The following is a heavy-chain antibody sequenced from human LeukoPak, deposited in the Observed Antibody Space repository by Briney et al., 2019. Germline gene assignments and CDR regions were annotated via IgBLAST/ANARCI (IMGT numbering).Heavy chain of an antibody. CDR3: AKHVGYCSSASCYFDY. J-gene: IGHJ4*02. D-gene: IGHD2-2*01. Sequence: GGSLRLSCAASGFTFTSFAMSWVRQTPRKGLEWVSAIGGGDGRTYYADSVKGRFTICRDNSKNTLFLQMNSLRAEDTAVYYCAKHVGYCSSASCYFDYWGQGTLVTVAS. CDR1: GFTFTSFA. CDR2: IGGGDGRT. V-gene: IGHV3-23*01.